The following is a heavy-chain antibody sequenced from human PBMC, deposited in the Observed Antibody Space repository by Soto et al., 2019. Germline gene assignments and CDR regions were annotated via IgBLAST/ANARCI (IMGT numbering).Heavy chain of an antibody. Sequence: EVQLLESGGGLVQPGGSLRLSCAASGFTFSSYAMSWVRQAPGKGLEWVSAISGSGGSTYYADSVKGRFTISRDNSKNTLYLQMNSLRAEDTAVYYCAKDRRGGYDYYYYYGMDVWGHGTTVTVSS. J-gene: IGHJ6*02. CDR3: AKDRRGGYDYYYYYGMDV. CDR1: GFTFSSYA. V-gene: IGHV3-23*01. CDR2: ISGSGGST. D-gene: IGHD5-12*01.